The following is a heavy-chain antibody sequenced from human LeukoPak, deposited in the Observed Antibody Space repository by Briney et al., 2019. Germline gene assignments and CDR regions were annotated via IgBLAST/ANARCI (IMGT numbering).Heavy chain of an antibody. CDR2: INPSGGST. V-gene: IGHV1-46*01. Sequence: ASVKVSCKASGYTFTSYYMHWMRQAPGQGLEWMGIINPSGGSTSYAQKFQGRVTMTRDTSTSTVYMELSSLRSEDTAVYYCARDSSNWFGELLLDYWGQGTLVTVSS. CDR3: ARDSSNWFGELLLDY. CDR1: GYTFTSYY. D-gene: IGHD3-10*01. J-gene: IGHJ4*02.